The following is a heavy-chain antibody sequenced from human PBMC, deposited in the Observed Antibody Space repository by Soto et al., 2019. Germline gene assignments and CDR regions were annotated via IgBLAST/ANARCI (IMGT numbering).Heavy chain of an antibody. Sequence: QVQLVQSGPAVKKPGASVTVSCKTSGYTFTDHGIDWVRKAPGQGLEWVGWVSSYNGNTNYAYNLKDRVIMNTDASTSTAYMMLRCLRSDATAVYYCAREVEGSYSPADFWGQGTPVTVSS. CDR3: AREVEGSYSPADF. D-gene: IGHD3-10*01. CDR2: VSSYNGNT. J-gene: IGHJ4*02. V-gene: IGHV1-18*01. CDR1: GYTFTDHG.